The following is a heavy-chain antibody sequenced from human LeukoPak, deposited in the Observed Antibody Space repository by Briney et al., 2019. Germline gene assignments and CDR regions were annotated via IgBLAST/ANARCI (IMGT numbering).Heavy chain of an antibody. J-gene: IGHJ6*02. V-gene: IGHV3-13*04. CDR1: AFSCGGYD. Sequence: GGSLRLCGGAPAFSCGGYDGNWVRKVTVKGMKSVSAIGKAGDTYYAGPVEGRFTISRENAKNSLYLQMNSLRVGDTAVYYCTRDPSGHGMDVWGQGTTVTVSS. CDR3: TRDPSGHGMDV. D-gene: IGHD5-12*01. CDR2: IGKAGDT.